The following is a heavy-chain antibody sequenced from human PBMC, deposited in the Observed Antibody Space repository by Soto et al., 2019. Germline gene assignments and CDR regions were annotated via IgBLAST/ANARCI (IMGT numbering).Heavy chain of an antibody. Sequence: QVQLVESGGGVVQPGRSLRLSCAASGFTFSSYAMHWVRQAPGKGLEWVAVISYDGSNKYYADSVKGRFTISRDNSKNTLYLQMNSLRAEDTAVYYCARDGGSFGYCGQGTLVTVSS. D-gene: IGHD2-15*01. CDR2: ISYDGSNK. CDR3: ARDGGSFGY. V-gene: IGHV3-30-3*01. J-gene: IGHJ4*02. CDR1: GFTFSSYA.